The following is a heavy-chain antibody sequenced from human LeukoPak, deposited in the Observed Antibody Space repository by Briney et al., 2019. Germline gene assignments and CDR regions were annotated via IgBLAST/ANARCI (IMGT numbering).Heavy chain of an antibody. CDR2: IYDSGST. J-gene: IGHJ4*02. CDR3: ARAVTYYYDSTPYYFDY. CDR1: GGSISSYY. Sequence: SETLSLTCTVSGGSISSYYWSWIRQPPGKGLEWIGYIYDSGSTNYNPSLKSRVTISVDTSKNQFSLKLSSVTAADTAVYYCARAVTYYYDSTPYYFDYWGQGTLVTVSS. V-gene: IGHV4-59*01. D-gene: IGHD3-22*01.